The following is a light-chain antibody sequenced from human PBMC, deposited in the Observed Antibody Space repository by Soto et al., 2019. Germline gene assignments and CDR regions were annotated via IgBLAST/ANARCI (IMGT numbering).Light chain of an antibody. CDR2: GAS. CDR1: QSVSSN. CDR3: HQYNNFWT. V-gene: IGKV3-15*01. Sequence: EIVMTQSPVTLSVSPGERATLSCRASQSVSSNLAWYQQKPGQAPGLLIYGASTRATGIPARFGGSGSGTEFTLTISSLQSEDFAIYYCHQYNNFWTFGQGTKVDIK. J-gene: IGKJ1*01.